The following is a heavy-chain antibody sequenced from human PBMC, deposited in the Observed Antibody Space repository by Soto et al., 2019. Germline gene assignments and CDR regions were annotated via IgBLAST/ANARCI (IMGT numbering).Heavy chain of an antibody. CDR1: DGSLSPNY. Sequence: SETLSLTCTVSDGSLSPNYWSWIRQPPGKGLEWIGSIYYGGTTTYNPSLQSRVTISLDTSKNEFSLKLSSVTAADTAVYFCATQEVGGSYVYTFDPWGQGTLVTVSS. CDR2: IYYGGTT. D-gene: IGHD1-26*01. J-gene: IGHJ5*02. V-gene: IGHV4-59*08. CDR3: ATQEVGGSYVYTFDP.